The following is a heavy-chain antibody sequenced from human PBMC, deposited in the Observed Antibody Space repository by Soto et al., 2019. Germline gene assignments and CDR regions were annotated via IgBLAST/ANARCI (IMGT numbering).Heavy chain of an antibody. CDR3: AKDDFYSGYDFGAFDI. D-gene: IGHD5-12*01. CDR2: ISGSGGST. V-gene: IGHV3-23*01. Sequence: PGGSLRLSCAASGFTFSSYAMSWVRQAPGKGLEWVSAISGSGGSTYYADSVKGRFTISRDNSKNTLYLQMNSLRAEDTAVYYCAKDDFYSGYDFGAFDIWGQGTMVTVSS. J-gene: IGHJ3*02. CDR1: GFTFSSYA.